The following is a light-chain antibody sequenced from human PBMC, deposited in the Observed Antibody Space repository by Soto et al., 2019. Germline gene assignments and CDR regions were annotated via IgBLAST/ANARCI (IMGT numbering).Light chain of an antibody. CDR3: QQCATSPWT. J-gene: IGKJ1*01. CDR2: AAS. CDR1: SSVPSIY. V-gene: IGKV3-20*01. Sequence: EIVLTQSPGSLSLSPGERATLSCRASSSVPSIYLAWYQQKPGQAPRVLIYAASSRATGIPDRVSGSGSGTDFTLTIDRLEPEDFALYFCQQCATSPWTFGQGTKVEIK.